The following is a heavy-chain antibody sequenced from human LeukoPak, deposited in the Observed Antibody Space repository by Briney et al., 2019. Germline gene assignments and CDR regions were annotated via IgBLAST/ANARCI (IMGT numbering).Heavy chain of an antibody. D-gene: IGHD5-18*01. J-gene: IGHJ6*03. CDR1: GDSITSGSYY. V-gene: IGHV4-39*07. CDR2: LYYSGNT. Sequence: SETLSLTCTVSGDSITSGSYYWGWIRQPPGRGLEWIGSLYYSGNTYYNPSLKSRVTISVDTSNNEFSLRLTSVTAADTAVYYCARLPPAMAQGYYYYYMDVWGKGTTVTVSS. CDR3: ARLPPAMAQGYYYYYMDV.